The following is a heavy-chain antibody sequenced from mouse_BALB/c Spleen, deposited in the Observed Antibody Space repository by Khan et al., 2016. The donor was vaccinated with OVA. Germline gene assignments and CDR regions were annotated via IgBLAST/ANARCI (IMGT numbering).Heavy chain of an antibody. CDR3: ARYGNYFDY. J-gene: IGHJ2*01. D-gene: IGHD2-10*02. CDR2: IYYSGTI. Sequence: EVQLQESGPGLVKPSQTVSLTCTVTGISITTGNYRWSWIRQFPGNKLEWIGYIYYSGTITYNPSLTSRTTITRATSKNQFFLEMTSLTAEDTATYYCARYGNYFDYWGQGTTLTVSS. V-gene: IGHV3-5*02. CDR1: GISITTGNYR.